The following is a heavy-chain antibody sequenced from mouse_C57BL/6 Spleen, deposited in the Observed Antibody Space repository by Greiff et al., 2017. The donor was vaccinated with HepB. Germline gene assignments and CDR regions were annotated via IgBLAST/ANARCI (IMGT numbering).Heavy chain of an antibody. J-gene: IGHJ4*01. CDR2: IDPSDSET. Sequence: VKLQQPGAELVRPGSSVKLSCKASGYTFTSYWMHWVKQRPIQGLEWIGNIDPSDSETHYNQKFKDKATLTVDKSSSTAYMQLSSLTSEDSAVYYCARAYLYGRGYYYAMDYWGQGTSVTVSS. CDR3: ARAYLYGRGYYYAMDY. V-gene: IGHV1-52*01. CDR1: GYTFTSYW. D-gene: IGHD1-1*01.